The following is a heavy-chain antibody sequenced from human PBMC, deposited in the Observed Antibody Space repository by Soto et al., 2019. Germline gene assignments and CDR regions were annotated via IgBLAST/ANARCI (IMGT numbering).Heavy chain of an antibody. J-gene: IGHJ4*02. Sequence: QVQLQQSGPGLVKPSQTLSLTCAISGDSISTNSAGWNWIRQSPSRGLEWLGRTYYRSKWFTDYAVSVKNRITINQDTSKNQISLQLNSVTPEDTAVYSCARGGGVLDYWGQGTLVTVSS. V-gene: IGHV6-1*01. CDR1: GDSISTNSAG. CDR2: TYYRSKWFT. CDR3: ARGGGVLDY. D-gene: IGHD2-15*01.